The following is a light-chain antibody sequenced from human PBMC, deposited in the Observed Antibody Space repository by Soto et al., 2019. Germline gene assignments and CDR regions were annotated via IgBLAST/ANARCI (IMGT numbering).Light chain of an antibody. CDR2: DAS. J-gene: IGLJ2*01. V-gene: IGLV2-14*03. Sequence: QSALTQPASVSGSPGQSLTISCTGTSSDVGGYDSVSWYQHHPGKAPRLMIYDASNRPSGISNRFSASKSGNTASLTISGLQAEDEANYYCSSYTSSSSVVFGGGTKLTVL. CDR3: SSYTSSSSVV. CDR1: SSDVGGYDS.